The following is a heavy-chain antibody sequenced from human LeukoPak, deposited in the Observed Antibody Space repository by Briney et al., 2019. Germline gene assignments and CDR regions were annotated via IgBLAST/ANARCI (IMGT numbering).Heavy chain of an antibody. V-gene: IGHV4-61*08. Sequence: SETLSLTCTVSGGSISSGDYYWSWIRQPPGKGLEWIGYIYYSGSTNYNPSLKSRVTISVDTSKNQFSLKLSSVTAADTAVYYCARTRRYCSSTSCPTGNWFDPWGQGTLVTVSS. CDR2: IYYSGST. D-gene: IGHD2-2*01. J-gene: IGHJ5*02. CDR1: GGSISSGDYY. CDR3: ARTRRYCSSTSCPTGNWFDP.